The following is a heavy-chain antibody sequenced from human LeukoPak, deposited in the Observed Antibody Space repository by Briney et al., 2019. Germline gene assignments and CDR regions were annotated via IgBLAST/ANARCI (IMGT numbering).Heavy chain of an antibody. CDR1: GFTFDDYG. J-gene: IGHJ3*02. D-gene: IGHD3-22*01. CDR3: AREGRGSYYDSSGYYYAGCFDI. V-gene: IGHV3-20*04. CDR2: INWNGGST. Sequence: GSLRLSCAASGFTFDDYGMSWVRQAPGKGLEWVSGINWNGGSTGYADSVKGRFTISRDNAKNSLYLQMNSLRAEDTAVYYCAREGRGSYYDSSGYYYAGCFDIWGQGTMATVSS.